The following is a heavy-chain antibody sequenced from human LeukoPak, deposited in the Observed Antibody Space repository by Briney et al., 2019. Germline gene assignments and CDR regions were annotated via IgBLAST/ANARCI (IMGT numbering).Heavy chain of an antibody. CDR3: ARERTTYCSSTSCSAPDAFDI. Sequence: PSETLSLTCTVSGGSISTSNYYWGWIRQPPGKGLEWIGNIFYSGSTYYSPSVKSRVTISLDTSRNQFSLKLSSVTAADTAVYYCARERTTYCSSTSCSAPDAFDIWGQGTMVTVSS. CDR1: GGSISTSNYY. V-gene: IGHV4-39*07. D-gene: IGHD2-2*01. J-gene: IGHJ3*02. CDR2: IFYSGST.